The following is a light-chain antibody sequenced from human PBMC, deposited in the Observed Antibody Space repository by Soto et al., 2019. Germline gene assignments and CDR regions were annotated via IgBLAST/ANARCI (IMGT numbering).Light chain of an antibody. CDR1: QNIINF. CDR2: AAS. V-gene: IGKV1-39*01. CDR3: QHSYSTPPT. Sequence: DIQMTQSPSSFSASVGDRVTITCRASQNIINFLNWYQQRPGKAPKLLIYAASSLHSGVPSRFSGSGSGTDFTLTISSLQPEDFATYYCQHSYSTPPTFGGGTKVDIK. J-gene: IGKJ4*01.